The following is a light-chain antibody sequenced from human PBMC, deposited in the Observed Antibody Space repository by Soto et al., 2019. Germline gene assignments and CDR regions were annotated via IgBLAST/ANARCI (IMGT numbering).Light chain of an antibody. CDR1: SSDVGGYNF. CDR3: RSYTTSTTVV. V-gene: IGLV2-14*03. J-gene: IGLJ1*01. Sequence: QCSRTQPGSVFGSPGQSIPLSCTGTSSDVGGYNFVSWYQQHPGKAPKLMIYEVSSRPSGVSNRFSGSKSGNTASLTISGLQPEDEADYYCRSYTTSTTVVFGTGTKVTVL. CDR2: EVS.